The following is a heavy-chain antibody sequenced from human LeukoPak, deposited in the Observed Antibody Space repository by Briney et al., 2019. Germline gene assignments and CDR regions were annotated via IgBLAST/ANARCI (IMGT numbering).Heavy chain of an antibody. V-gene: IGHV4-59*08. D-gene: IGHD3-10*01. CDR2: IYYSGST. Sequence: PSETLSLTCTVSGGSISSYYWSWIRQPPGKGLEWIGYIYYSGSTNYNPSLKSRVTISVDTSKNQFSLKLSSVTAADTAVYYCARHKGSGSYYNGLDYWGQGTLVTVSS. CDR1: GGSISSYY. CDR3: ARHKGSGSYYNGLDY. J-gene: IGHJ4*02.